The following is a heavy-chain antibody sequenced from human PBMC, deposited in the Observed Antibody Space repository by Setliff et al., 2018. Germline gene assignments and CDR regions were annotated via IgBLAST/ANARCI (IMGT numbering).Heavy chain of an antibody. CDR2: IRYDGSNK. D-gene: IGHD3-10*01. CDR1: GFTFSSYG. CDR3: ATRPKYYYASGSRQVDY. V-gene: IGHV3-30*02. Sequence: GGSLRLSCAASGFTFSSYGMHWVRQAPGKGLEWVAFIRYDGSNKYYADSVKGRFTISRDNSKNTAYMELSSLRSEDTAVYYCATRPKYYYASGSRQVDYWGQGTLVTVSS. J-gene: IGHJ4*02.